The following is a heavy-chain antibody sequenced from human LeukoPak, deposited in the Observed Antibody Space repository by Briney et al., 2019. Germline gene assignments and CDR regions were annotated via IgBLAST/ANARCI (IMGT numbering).Heavy chain of an antibody. CDR3: VSPRGFSYGYFDY. D-gene: IGHD5-18*01. CDR1: GGSISSSSAY. CDR2: IYYSKNT. Sequence: SETLSLTCTVSGGSISSSSAYWGWIRQPPGKGLEWIGSIYYSKNTYYNPSLKSRVTISADTSKNQFSLTLGSVSATDTAVYYCVSPRGFSYGYFDYWGQGHLVTVSA. V-gene: IGHV4-39*01. J-gene: IGHJ4*02.